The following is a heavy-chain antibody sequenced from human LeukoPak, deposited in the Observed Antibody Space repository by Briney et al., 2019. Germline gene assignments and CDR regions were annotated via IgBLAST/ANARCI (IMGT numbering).Heavy chain of an antibody. V-gene: IGHV1-69*05. J-gene: IGHJ5*02. CDR3: ARHYYDSSGYYIGGYWFDP. CDR2: IIPIFGTA. Sequence: GASVKVSCKASGGTFGSYAISWVRQAPGQGLEWMGGIIPIFGTANYAQKFQGRVTITTDESTSTAYMELSSLRSEDTAVYYCARHYYDSSGYYIGGYWFDPWGQGTLVTVSS. D-gene: IGHD3-22*01. CDR1: GGTFGSYA.